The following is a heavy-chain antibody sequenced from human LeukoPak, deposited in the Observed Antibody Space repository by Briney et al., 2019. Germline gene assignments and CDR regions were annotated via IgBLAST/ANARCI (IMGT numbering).Heavy chain of an antibody. CDR2: MNPNSGNT. CDR1: GYTFTSYD. CDR3: ARGLSSSRRFDY. D-gene: IGHD6-13*01. J-gene: IGHJ4*02. Sequence: ASVKVSCKASGYTFTSYDINWVRPATGQGLEWMGWMNPNSGNTGYAQKFQGRVTMTRNTSISTAYMELSSLRSEDTAVYYCARGLSSSRRFDYWGQGTLVTVSS. V-gene: IGHV1-8*01.